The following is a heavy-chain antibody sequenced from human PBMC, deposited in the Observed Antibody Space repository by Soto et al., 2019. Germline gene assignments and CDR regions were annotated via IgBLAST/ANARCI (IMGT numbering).Heavy chain of an antibody. V-gene: IGHV1-69*02. CDR3: AKSLLFVDHAYMDV. CDR1: GGSFISYT. D-gene: IGHD2-21*01. Sequence: QVQLVQSGAEVKKPWSSVKVSCEASGGSFISYTFTWVRQAPGQGLEWMGRIIPIQGRANYALKLQDRVTITADRSTKTVYMELRSLRPEDTAVYYCAKSLLFVDHAYMDVWGKGTTVTVSS. J-gene: IGHJ6*03. CDR2: IIPIQGRA.